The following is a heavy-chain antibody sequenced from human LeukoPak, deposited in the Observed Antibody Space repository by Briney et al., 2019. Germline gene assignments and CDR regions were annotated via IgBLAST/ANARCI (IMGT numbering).Heavy chain of an antibody. CDR3: AKDLDYGDYLGAFDI. CDR1: GFTFSSYG. D-gene: IGHD4-17*01. Sequence: GRSLRLSCAASGFTFSSYGMHWVRQAPGKGLEWVAVISYDGSNKYYAGSVKGRFTISRDNSKNTLYLQMNSLRAEDTAVYYCAKDLDYGDYLGAFDIWGQGTMVTVSS. CDR2: ISYDGSNK. J-gene: IGHJ3*02. V-gene: IGHV3-30*18.